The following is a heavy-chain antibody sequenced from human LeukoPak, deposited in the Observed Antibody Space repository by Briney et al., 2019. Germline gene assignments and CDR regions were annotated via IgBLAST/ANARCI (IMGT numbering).Heavy chain of an antibody. CDR1: GFTFSSYS. Sequence: GGSLRLSCAASGFTFSSYSMDWVRQAPGKGLEWVSSISSSSSYIYYADSVKGRFTISRDNAKNSLYLRMNSLRAEDTAVYYCAKGEYSSGHIDYWGQGTLVTVSS. J-gene: IGHJ4*02. D-gene: IGHD6-19*01. CDR3: AKGEYSSGHIDY. V-gene: IGHV3-21*01. CDR2: ISSSSSYI.